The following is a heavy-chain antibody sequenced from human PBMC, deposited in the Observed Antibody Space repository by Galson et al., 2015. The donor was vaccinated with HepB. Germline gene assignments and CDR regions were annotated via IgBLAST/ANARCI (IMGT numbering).Heavy chain of an antibody. Sequence: SVKVSCKVSGYTLTELSMHWVRQAPGKGLEWMGGFDPEDGETIYAQKFQGRVTMTEDTSTDTAYMELSSLRSEDTAVYYCATENSGSYLHAFDIWGQGTMVTVSS. D-gene: IGHD1-26*01. CDR3: ATENSGSYLHAFDI. V-gene: IGHV1-24*01. CDR2: FDPEDGET. CDR1: GYTLTELS. J-gene: IGHJ3*02.